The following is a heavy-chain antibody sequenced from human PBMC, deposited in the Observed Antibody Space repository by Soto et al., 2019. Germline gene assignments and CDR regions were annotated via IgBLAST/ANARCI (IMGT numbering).Heavy chain of an antibody. CDR2: IYYSGST. CDR3: ARLDIVVVVAATLSAN. D-gene: IGHD2-15*01. J-gene: IGHJ4*02. V-gene: IGHV4-39*01. CDR1: GGSISSSSYF. Sequence: SETLSLTCTVSGGSISSSSYFWGWIRQPPGKGLEWIGSIYYSGSTYYNPSLKSRVTISVDTSKNQFSLKLSSVTAADTAVYYCARLDIVVVVAATLSANWGQGTLVTVSS.